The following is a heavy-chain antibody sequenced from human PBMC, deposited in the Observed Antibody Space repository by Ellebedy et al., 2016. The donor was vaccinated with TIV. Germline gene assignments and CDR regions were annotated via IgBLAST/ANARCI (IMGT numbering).Heavy chain of an antibody. Sequence: PGGSLRLSCVDSGFSFSIYSMSWVRQAPGKGLEWAANIKQDGSEKYYVDSVKGRFTISRDNAKNSLFLQMNTLRANDTAVYYCAKEIRTGSGAGFDVWGQGTMVTVSS. V-gene: IGHV3-7*03. J-gene: IGHJ3*01. CDR3: AKEIRTGSGAGFDV. D-gene: IGHD1-26*01. CDR2: IKQDGSEK. CDR1: GFSFSIYS.